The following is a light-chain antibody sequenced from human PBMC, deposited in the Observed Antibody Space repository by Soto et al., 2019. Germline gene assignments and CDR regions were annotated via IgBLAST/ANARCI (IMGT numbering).Light chain of an antibody. V-gene: IGKV1-5*03. J-gene: IGKJ1*01. Sequence: EIHVTQSTSSLSASVGDRVTITCLASQSVSNWLAWYQQKPGKAPKILIYKASSLESGVPSRFSGSGSGTEFTLTISSLRPDDFATYYCQHYNGYRWTFGQGPNVDIK. CDR3: QHYNGYRWT. CDR2: KAS. CDR1: QSVSNW.